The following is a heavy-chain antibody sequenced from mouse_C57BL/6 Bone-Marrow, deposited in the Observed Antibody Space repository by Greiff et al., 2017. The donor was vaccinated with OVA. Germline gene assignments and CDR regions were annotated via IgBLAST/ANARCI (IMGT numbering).Heavy chain of an antibody. D-gene: IGHD2-3*01. Sequence: EVMLVESGGDLVKPGGSLKLSCAASGFTFSSYGMSWVRQTPDKRLEWVATISSGGSYTYYPDSVKGRFTISRDNAKNTLYLQMSSLKSEDTAMYYCARQGWLLPFAYWGQGTLVTVSA. CDR1: GFTFSSYG. J-gene: IGHJ3*01. V-gene: IGHV5-6*02. CDR3: ARQGWLLPFAY. CDR2: ISSGGSYT.